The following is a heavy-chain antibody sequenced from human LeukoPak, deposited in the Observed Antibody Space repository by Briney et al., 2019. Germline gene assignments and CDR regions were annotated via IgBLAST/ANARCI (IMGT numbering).Heavy chain of an antibody. Sequence: ATVKVSCKASGYTFTSYYMHWVRQAPGQGLEWMGIINPSGGSTTYAQKFQDRVTMTRDTSTSTVYMELSSLRSEDTAVYYCASRSFDAFDIWGQGTMVTVSS. CDR1: GYTFTSYY. V-gene: IGHV1-46*01. J-gene: IGHJ3*02. CDR3: ASRSFDAFDI. CDR2: INPSGGST.